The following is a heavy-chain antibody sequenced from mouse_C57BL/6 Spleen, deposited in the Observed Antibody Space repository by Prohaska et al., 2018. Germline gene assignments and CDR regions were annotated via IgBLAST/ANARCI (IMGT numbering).Heavy chain of an antibody. V-gene: IGHV1-50*01. Sequence: QVQLQQPGAELVKPGASVKLSCKASGYTFTSYWMQWVKQRPGQGLEWIGEIDPSDSYTNYNQKFKGKATLTVDTSSSTAYMQLSSLTSEDSAVYYCARSEVSYAMDYWGQGTSVTVSS. CDR3: ARSEVSYAMDY. CDR2: IDPSDSYT. CDR1: GYTFTSYW. J-gene: IGHJ4*01.